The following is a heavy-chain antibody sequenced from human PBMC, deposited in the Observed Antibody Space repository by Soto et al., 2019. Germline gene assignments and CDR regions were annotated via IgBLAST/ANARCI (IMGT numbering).Heavy chain of an antibody. D-gene: IGHD3-10*01. CDR1: GGTFSSYA. V-gene: IGHV1-69*13. CDR3: ARDLAARRGRRWFGELLRTYGMDV. CDR2: IIPIFGTA. Sequence: SVKVSCKASGGTFSSYAISWVRQAPGQGLEWMGGIIPIFGTANDAQKFQGRVTITADESTSTAYMELSSLRSEDTAVYYCARDLAARRGRRWFGELLRTYGMDVWGQGTTVTVSS. J-gene: IGHJ6*02.